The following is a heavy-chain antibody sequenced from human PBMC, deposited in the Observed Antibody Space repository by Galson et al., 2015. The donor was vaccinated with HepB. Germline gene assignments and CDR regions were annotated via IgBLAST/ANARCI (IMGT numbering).Heavy chain of an antibody. V-gene: IGHV3-7*01. D-gene: IGHD3-16*02. CDR1: GFIFSDYW. Sequence: SLRLSCAASGFIFSDYWMHWVRQAPGKGLEWVANIKEDGSEKNSVDSVRGRFTISRDNAKNSLYLQMNSLKAEDTAVYYCARRYMDVWGQGTTVTVSS. J-gene: IGHJ6*02. CDR2: IKEDGSEK. CDR3: ARRYMDV.